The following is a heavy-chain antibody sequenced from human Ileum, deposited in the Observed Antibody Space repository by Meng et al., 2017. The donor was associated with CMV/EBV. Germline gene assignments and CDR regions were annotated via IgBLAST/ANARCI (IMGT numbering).Heavy chain of an antibody. CDR3: AKDMGSWRGMDV. V-gene: IGHV3-23*01. CDR1: GFTFSNYA. J-gene: IGHJ6*01. D-gene: IGHD3-3*01. Sequence: GESLKISCAPSGFTFSNYAMIWVRQAPGKGLEWVSGITGGGGSTYYGDSVKGQFTISRDNSRNTLYLQMNSLRVEDTAVYYCAKDMGSWRGMDVWGQGTTVTVSS. CDR2: ITGGGGST.